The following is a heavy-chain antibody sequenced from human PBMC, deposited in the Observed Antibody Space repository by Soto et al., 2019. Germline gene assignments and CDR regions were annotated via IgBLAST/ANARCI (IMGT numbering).Heavy chain of an antibody. CDR3: TTNFYSDHGMDV. Sequence: EVQLVESGGGLVKPGGSLRLSCAASGITFSKAWMNWVRQSPGKGLEWVGRIKSRSDGRTTDYAAPVKGRFTISRDDSKDTLWLQMNSLKTEDTAVYYCTTNFYSDHGMDVWGQGTTVTVSS. CDR2: IKSRSDGRTT. V-gene: IGHV3-15*01. D-gene: IGHD4-17*01. J-gene: IGHJ6*02. CDR1: GITFSKAW.